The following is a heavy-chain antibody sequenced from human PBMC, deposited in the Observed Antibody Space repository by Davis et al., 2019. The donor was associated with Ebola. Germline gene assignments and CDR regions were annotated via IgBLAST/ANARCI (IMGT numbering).Heavy chain of an antibody. CDR2: INPNSGGT. D-gene: IGHD3-16*02. CDR3: ARDNNYDYVWGSYRPNNWFDP. CDR1: GYTFTGYY. Sequence: AASAKVSCKASGYTFTGYYMHWVRQAPGQGLEWMGWINPNSGGTNYAQKFQGRVTMTRDTSISTAYMELSRLRSDDTAVYYCARDNNYDYVWGSYRPNNWFDPWGQGTLVTVSS. V-gene: IGHV1-2*02. J-gene: IGHJ5*02.